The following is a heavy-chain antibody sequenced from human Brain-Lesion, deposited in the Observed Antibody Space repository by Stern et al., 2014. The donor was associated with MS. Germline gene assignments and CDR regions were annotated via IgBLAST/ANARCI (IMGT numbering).Heavy chain of an antibody. CDR2: INPKSCGT. J-gene: IGHJ4*02. CDR3: ATYYYDSTGYNDF. Sequence: QVQLEESGAEVKKPGASVKVSCKASGYTFTGYYMHWVRQAPGQGLEWVGWINPKSCGTNYAQKFQGWVTMTRDTSINTAYMELSRLRSDDTAVYYCATYYYDSTGYNDFWGQGTLVTVSS. D-gene: IGHD3-22*01. V-gene: IGHV1-2*04. CDR1: GYTFTGYY.